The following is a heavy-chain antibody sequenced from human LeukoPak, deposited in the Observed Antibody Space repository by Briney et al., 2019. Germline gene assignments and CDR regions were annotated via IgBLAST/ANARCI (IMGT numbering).Heavy chain of an antibody. V-gene: IGHV4-39*01. CDR2: IYYSGST. Sequence: SETLSLTCTVSGGSISSSSYYWGWIRQPPGKGLEWIGSIYYSGSTYYNPSLKSRVTISVDTSKNQFSLKLSSVTAADTAVYYCARHVDTYSYDSSGYYDYWGQGTLVTVSS. J-gene: IGHJ4*02. D-gene: IGHD3-22*01. CDR3: ARHVDTYSYDSSGYYDY. CDR1: GGSISSSSYY.